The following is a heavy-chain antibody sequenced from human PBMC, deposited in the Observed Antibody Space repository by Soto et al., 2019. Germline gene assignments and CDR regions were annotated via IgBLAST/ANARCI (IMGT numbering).Heavy chain of an antibody. CDR3: ARGERQQQRDY. CDR1: CGSISSSRCH. CDR2: IKYSGTT. J-gene: IGHJ4*02. D-gene: IGHD6-13*01. Sequence: PSETLSLTCTVSCGSISSSRCHWGWIRQPPGKGLEWIASIKYSGTTFYNPSLKSRVTLSVDTSKNQFSLKLSSVTAAETAVYYCARGERQQQRDYWGQGTLVTVSS. V-gene: IGHV4-39*01.